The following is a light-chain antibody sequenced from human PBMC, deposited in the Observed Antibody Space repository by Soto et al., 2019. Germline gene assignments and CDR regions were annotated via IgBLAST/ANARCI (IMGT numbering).Light chain of an antibody. CDR1: QGINSA. CDR3: QQFNSFSIT. Sequence: AIQLTQSPYSLSASVGDRVTITCRASQGINSALAWYQQKPGKAPKLLIYGASSLESGVPSRFSGSGSGTDFTLTISSLQPEDFATYYCQQFNSFSITFGHGTRLDIK. CDR2: GAS. V-gene: IGKV1-13*02. J-gene: IGKJ5*01.